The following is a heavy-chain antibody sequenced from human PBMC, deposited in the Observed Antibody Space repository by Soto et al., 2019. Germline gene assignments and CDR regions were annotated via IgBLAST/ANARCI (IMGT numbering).Heavy chain of an antibody. CDR2: VSKSDYT. V-gene: IGHV3-21*01. J-gene: IGHJ4*02. D-gene: IGHD2-2*01. Sequence: SLRLSCVVSGFTFNNYGINWVRQAPGKGLEWVSTVSKSDYTYYSDPVKGRFTISRDNAKNSVSLQMNTLRAEDTAVYYCAREDSIIIPAVSDFWGQGTLVTVSS. CDR1: GFTFNNYG. CDR3: AREDSIIIPAVSDF.